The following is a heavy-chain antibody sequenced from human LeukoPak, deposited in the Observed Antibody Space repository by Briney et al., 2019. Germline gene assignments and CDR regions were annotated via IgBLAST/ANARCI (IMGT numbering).Heavy chain of an antibody. V-gene: IGHV1-18*01. CDR2: INVRNGET. D-gene: IGHD2-2*02. CDR3: ARRGPNLYDY. J-gene: IGHJ4*02. Sequence: ASVTVSCKPSGHTFDSDGVTWVRQAPGQGLEWLGWINVRNGETNYAQKFQGRLTMTTDTFATIAYMELTNLRSDDTALYYCARRGPNLYDYWGQGTLVTVSS. CDR1: GHTFDSDG.